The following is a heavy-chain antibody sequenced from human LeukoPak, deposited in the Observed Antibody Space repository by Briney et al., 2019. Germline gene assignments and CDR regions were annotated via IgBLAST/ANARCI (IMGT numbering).Heavy chain of an antibody. D-gene: IGHD4-17*01. CDR3: ARVNGDYPDY. V-gene: IGHV1-69*06. J-gene: IGHJ4*02. CDR2: IIPKFGTA. Sequence: SVKVSGKASGGTFSSYAISWVRQAPGQGLEWMGRIIPKFGTANYAQKFQGRVTITADKSTSTVYMELSSLRSEDTAVYYCARVNGDYPDYWGQGTLVTVSS. CDR1: GGTFSSYA.